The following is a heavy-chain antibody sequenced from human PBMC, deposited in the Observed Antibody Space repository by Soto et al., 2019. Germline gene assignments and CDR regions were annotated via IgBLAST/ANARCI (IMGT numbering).Heavy chain of an antibody. V-gene: IGHV3-21*01. CDR1: GFTFSSYS. CDR2: ISSSSSYI. D-gene: IGHD3-10*01. CDR3: ARVGHYGSGSYYKTAFTYHMDV. J-gene: IGHJ6*03. Sequence: GGSLRLSCAASGFTFSSYSMNWVRQAPGKGLEWVSSISSSSSYIYYADSVKGRFTISRDNAKNSLYLQMNSLRAEDTAVYYCARVGHYGSGSYYKTAFTYHMDVWGKGTTVTVSS.